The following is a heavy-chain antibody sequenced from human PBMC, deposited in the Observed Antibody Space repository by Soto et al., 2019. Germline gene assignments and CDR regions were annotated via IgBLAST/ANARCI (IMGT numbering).Heavy chain of an antibody. D-gene: IGHD1-1*01. CDR3: ARGAIWSDSAFEI. J-gene: IGHJ3*02. CDR1: RGSLSGGGYY. CDR2: MYNGGST. V-gene: IGHV4-31*03. Sequence: SETLSLTCTVSRGSLSGGGYYWSWIRRLPGEGLGWIGYMYNGGSTSYSPSLRSRFTISLDTSKNQFSLKLTSVTAADTAVYYWARGAIWSDSAFEIWGRGTLVTVSS.